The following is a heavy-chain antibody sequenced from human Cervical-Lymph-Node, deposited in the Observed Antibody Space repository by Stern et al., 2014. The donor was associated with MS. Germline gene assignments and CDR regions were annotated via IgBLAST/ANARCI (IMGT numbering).Heavy chain of an antibody. CDR2: VIPIFGTA. D-gene: IGHD2-15*01. J-gene: IGHJ4*02. V-gene: IGHV1-69*01. CDR3: ALRYCSGGSCYGGVFDY. CDR1: GGTFSSYA. Sequence: VQLVQSGAEVKKPGSSVKVSCKASGGTFSSYAISWVRQAPGQWLEWMGGVIPIFGTANYAQKFQGRVTITADESTSTAYMELSSLRSEDTAVYYCALRYCSGGSCYGGVFDYWGQGTLVTVSS.